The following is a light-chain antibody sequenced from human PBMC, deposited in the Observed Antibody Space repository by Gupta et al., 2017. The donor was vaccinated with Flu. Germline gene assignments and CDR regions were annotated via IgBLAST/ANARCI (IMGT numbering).Light chain of an antibody. Sequence: EIVLTQSPATLSLSPGERAILSCRASQSVGRYLAWYQQKVGQAPRLLIYDASNRATGIPARFSGSGSGTDFTLTISSLEPEDFAVYYCQQRSNWLTFGGGTKVEIK. V-gene: IGKV3-11*01. J-gene: IGKJ4*01. CDR3: QQRSNWLT. CDR2: DAS. CDR1: QSVGRY.